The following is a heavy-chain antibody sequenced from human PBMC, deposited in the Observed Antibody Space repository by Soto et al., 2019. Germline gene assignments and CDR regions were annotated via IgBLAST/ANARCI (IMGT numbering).Heavy chain of an antibody. D-gene: IGHD4-4*01. CDR3: AREGINNYNEYYFDS. J-gene: IGHJ4*02. CDR1: GLTFSSYA. CDR2: ISGSGGST. V-gene: IGHV3-23*01. Sequence: PGGSLRLSCAASGLTFSSYAMSWVRRAPGKGLEWVSAISGSGGSTHYADFLRGRFTISRDNAKTSLYLQMNSLRAEDTAVYYCAREGINNYNEYYFDSWGQGTVVTVSS.